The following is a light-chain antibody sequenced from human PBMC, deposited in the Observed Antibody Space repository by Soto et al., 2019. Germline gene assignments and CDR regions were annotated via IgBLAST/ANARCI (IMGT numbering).Light chain of an antibody. Sequence: EIVMTQSPATLSVSPGERATLSCRASQSVSSNLAWYQQKPGQAPRLLIYGASTRATGIPARFSGSGSGTEFTLTISSLQSEDFAVYYCRQYNNWPFTFGPGTKSGYQT. CDR1: QSVSSN. V-gene: IGKV3-15*01. CDR3: RQYNNWPFT. CDR2: GAS. J-gene: IGKJ3*01.